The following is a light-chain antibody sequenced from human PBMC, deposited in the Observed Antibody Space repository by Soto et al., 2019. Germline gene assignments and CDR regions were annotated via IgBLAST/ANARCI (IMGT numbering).Light chain of an antibody. CDR2: EIS. V-gene: IGLV2-23*02. J-gene: IGLJ3*02. CDR1: SSDVGKHHL. CDR3: CSYGEGGTWV. Sequence: QSALTQPASVSGSPGQSITISCSGTSSDVGKHHLVSWYQQQPGKAPKLMIFEISKRPPGVSNRFSGSKSGNTASLTISGLQAEDEADYYCCSYGEGGTWVFGGGTKLTVL.